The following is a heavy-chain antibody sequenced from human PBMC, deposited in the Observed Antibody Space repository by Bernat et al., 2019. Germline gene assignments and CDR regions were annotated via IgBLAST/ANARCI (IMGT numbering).Heavy chain of an antibody. V-gene: IGHV1-69*01. D-gene: IGHD2-15*01. CDR1: GGTFSSYA. CDR2: IIPIFGTA. Sequence: QVQLVQSGAEVKKPGSSVKVSCKASGGTFSSYAISWVRQAPGQGLEWMGGIIPIFGTANYAQKFQGRGTITADESTSTAYMELSSLRSEDTAVYYCATGYCSGGSCYQVPYYYYMDVWGKGTTVTVSS. CDR3: ATGYCSGGSCYQVPYYYYMDV. J-gene: IGHJ6*03.